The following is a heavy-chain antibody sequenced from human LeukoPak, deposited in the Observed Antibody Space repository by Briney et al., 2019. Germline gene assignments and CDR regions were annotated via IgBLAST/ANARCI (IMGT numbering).Heavy chain of an antibody. D-gene: IGHD1-26*01. CDR1: GYSFTSYW. V-gene: IGHV5-51*01. J-gene: IGHJ4*02. CDR3: ARLYSGSYSHPNY. CDR2: IYPGDSDT. Sequence: GESLKISCKGSGYSFTSYWIGWVRQMPGKGLEWMGIIYPGDSDTRYSPSFQGQVTISADKPISTAYLQWSSLEASDTAMYYCARLYSGSYSHPNYWGQGTLVTVSS.